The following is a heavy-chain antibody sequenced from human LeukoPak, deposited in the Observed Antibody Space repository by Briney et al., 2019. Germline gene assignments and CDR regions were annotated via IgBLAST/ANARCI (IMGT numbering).Heavy chain of an antibody. Sequence: SETLSLTCTVSGGSMSSFYWSWIRQPPGKGLEWIGYIYHSGSTYYNPSLKSRVTISVDRSKNQFSLKLSSVTAADTAVYYCARDKSLDYWGQGTLVTVSS. CDR3: ARDKSLDY. CDR1: GGSMSSFY. J-gene: IGHJ4*02. CDR2: IYHSGST. V-gene: IGHV4-59*12.